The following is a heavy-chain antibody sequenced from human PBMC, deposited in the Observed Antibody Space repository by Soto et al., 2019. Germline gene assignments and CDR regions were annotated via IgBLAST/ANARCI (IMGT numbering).Heavy chain of an antibody. V-gene: IGHV3-7*03. CDR2: IKEDGTEK. D-gene: IGHD5-18*01. CDR3: ARDVRLTAQFDS. J-gene: IGHJ4*02. Sequence: GGSLRLSCAASGFTFRTFWKNWVCKAPGKGLEWVANIKEDGTEKNYVASVRGRFTISRDNTKTSLSLPMHSLRVEDTAVYYCARDVRLTAQFDSWGQGTLVTVSS. CDR1: GFTFRTFW.